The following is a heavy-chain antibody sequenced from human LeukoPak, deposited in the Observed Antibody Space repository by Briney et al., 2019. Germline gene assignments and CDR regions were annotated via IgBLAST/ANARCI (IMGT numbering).Heavy chain of an antibody. Sequence: GGSLRLSCAASGFTFSSYAMSWVCQAPGKGLEWVSAISGSGGSTYYADSVKGRFTISRDNSKNTLYLQMNSLRAEDTAVYYCAKDPSFIAVAPTLDYWGQGTLVTVSS. CDR2: ISGSGGST. J-gene: IGHJ4*02. CDR3: AKDPSFIAVAPTLDY. V-gene: IGHV3-23*01. CDR1: GFTFSSYA. D-gene: IGHD6-19*01.